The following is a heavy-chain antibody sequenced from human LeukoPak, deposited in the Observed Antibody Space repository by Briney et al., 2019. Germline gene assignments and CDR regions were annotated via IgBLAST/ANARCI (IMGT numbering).Heavy chain of an antibody. CDR2: ISWNSGSI. CDR3: AKTTTATYYYYGMDV. D-gene: IGHD5-18*01. Sequence: GGSLRLSCAASGFTFDDYAMHWVRQAPGKGLEGVSGISWNSGSIGYADSVKGRFTISRDNAKNSLYLQMNSLRAEDTALYYCAKTTTATYYYYGMDVWGQGTTVTVSS. J-gene: IGHJ6*02. V-gene: IGHV3-9*01. CDR1: GFTFDDYA.